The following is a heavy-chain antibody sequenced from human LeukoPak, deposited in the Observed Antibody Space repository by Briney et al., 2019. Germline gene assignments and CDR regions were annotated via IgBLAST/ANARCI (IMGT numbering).Heavy chain of an antibody. J-gene: IGHJ5*02. V-gene: IGHV1-2*02. CDR3: ARDGSSWYSNWFDL. CDR2: INPNSGGT. CDR1: GYTFTGYY. D-gene: IGHD6-13*01. Sequence: ASVTVSCKASGYTFTGYYMHWVRQAPGQGLEWMGWINPNSGGTNYAQKFQGRVTMTRDTSISTAYMELSRLRSDDTAVYYCARDGSSWYSNWFDLWGQGTLVTVSS.